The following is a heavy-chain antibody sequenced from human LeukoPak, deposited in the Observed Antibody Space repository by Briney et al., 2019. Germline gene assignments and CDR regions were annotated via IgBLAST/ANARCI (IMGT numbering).Heavy chain of an antibody. Sequence: GGSLRLSCAASGFTFSTYDLHWVRQGIGKGLEWVAAIGTTGGAYYPGSVKGRFTISRENAKNSFYLQMNSLSAGDTAVYFCARGIATRDYFDYWGQGTLVTVSS. J-gene: IGHJ4*02. V-gene: IGHV3-13*04. CDR2: IGTTGGA. CDR3: ARGIATRDYFDY. CDR1: GFTFSTYD. D-gene: IGHD1-26*01.